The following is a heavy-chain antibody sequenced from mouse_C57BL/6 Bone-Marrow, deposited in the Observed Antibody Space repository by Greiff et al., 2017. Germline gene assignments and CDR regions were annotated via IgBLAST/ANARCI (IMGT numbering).Heavy chain of an antibody. CDR2: IDPANGNT. CDR3: ARGYYAMDY. Sequence: EVQLQQSGAELVRPGASVKLSCTASGFNIKDDYMHWVKQRPEQGLEWIGRIDPANGNTKYAPKFQGKATITADTSSNTAYLQLSSLTSEDTAIYYGARGYYAMDYWGQGTSVTVSA. CDR1: GFNIKDDY. J-gene: IGHJ4*01. V-gene: IGHV14-3*01.